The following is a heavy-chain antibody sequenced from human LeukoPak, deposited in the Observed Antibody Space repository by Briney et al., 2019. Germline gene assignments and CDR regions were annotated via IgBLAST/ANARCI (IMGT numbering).Heavy chain of an antibody. CDR1: GGSISSYY. V-gene: IGHV4-4*07. D-gene: IGHD3-9*01. J-gene: IGHJ3*02. CDR2: IYTSGST. Sequence: SETLSLTCTVSGGSISSYYWSWIRQPAGKGLEWIGRIYTSGSTNYNPSLKSRVTMSVDTSKNQFSLKLSSVTAADTAVYYCARARYVNSFYAFDIWGQGTLVTVSS. CDR3: ARARYVNSFYAFDI.